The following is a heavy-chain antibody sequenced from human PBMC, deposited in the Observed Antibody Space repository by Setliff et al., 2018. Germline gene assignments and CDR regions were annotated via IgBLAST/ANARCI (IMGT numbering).Heavy chain of an antibody. CDR1: GYTFTDYG. CDR3: SRLVRYCTRTSCQRLSGDDY. CDR2: ISPYSGNA. V-gene: IGHV1-18*03. J-gene: IGHJ4*02. Sequence: ASVKVSCKASGYTFTDYGVTWVRQAPGQGLEWVGWISPYSGNAYYAPKFQGRVIMTTDTSTTTAYMDLRSLRPDDMAIYFCSRLVRYCTRTSCQRLSGDDYWGQGTLVTVSS. D-gene: IGHD2-2*01.